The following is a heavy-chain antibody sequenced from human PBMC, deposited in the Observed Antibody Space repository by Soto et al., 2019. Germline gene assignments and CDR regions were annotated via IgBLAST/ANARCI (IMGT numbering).Heavy chain of an antibody. J-gene: IGHJ4*02. Sequence: QVQLVESGGGVVQPGRSLRLSCAASGFTFSSYGMHWVRQAPGKGLEWVAVIWYDGSNKYYADSVKGRFTISRDNSKNTLYLQMNSLRAEDTAVYYCARGGGPTAVLRYWGQGTLVTVSS. D-gene: IGHD4-17*01. CDR2: IWYDGSNK. CDR1: GFTFSSYG. V-gene: IGHV3-33*01. CDR3: ARGGGPTAVLRY.